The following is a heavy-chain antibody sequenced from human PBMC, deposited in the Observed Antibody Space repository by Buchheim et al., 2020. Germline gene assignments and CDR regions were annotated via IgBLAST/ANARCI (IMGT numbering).Heavy chain of an antibody. D-gene: IGHD3-9*01. V-gene: IGHV1-2*02. Sequence: QVQLVQSGAEVKKPGASVKVSCKASGYTFTGYYMHWVRQAPGQGLEWMGWINPNSGGTNYAQQFQGRVTMTRDTSISTAYMELSRLRSDDTAVYYCARLGLRYFDWLMKGFDYWGQGTL. CDR1: GYTFTGYY. J-gene: IGHJ4*02. CDR2: INPNSGGT. CDR3: ARLGLRYFDWLMKGFDY.